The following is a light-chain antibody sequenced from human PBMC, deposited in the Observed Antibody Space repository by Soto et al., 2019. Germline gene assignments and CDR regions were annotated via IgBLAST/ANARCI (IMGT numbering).Light chain of an antibody. V-gene: IGKV3-20*01. CDR1: ETVATN. J-gene: IGKJ1*01. CDR2: DTS. CDR3: QQYAGSPWT. Sequence: EIVMTQSPATLSVSPGERATLSCWASETVATNLAWYQQKPGQAPRLLIYDTSSRATGIPDRFSGSGSGTDFTLTISRLEPEDFAVYYCQQYAGSPWTFGQGTKVDIK.